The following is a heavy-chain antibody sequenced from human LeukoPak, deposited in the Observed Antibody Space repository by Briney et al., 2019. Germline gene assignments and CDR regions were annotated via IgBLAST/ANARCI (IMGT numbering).Heavy chain of an antibody. CDR2: IIPIFGTA. CDR1: GGTFSSYG. V-gene: IGHV1-69*05. Sequence: GSSVKVSCKAFGGTFSSYGISWVRQAPGQGLEWMGRIIPIFGTAYYAQKFQGRVTITTDESTSTAYMELSSLRSEDTAVYYCARGVGYGDNWFDSWGQGTLVTVSS. CDR3: ARGVGYGDNWFDS. D-gene: IGHD5-24*01. J-gene: IGHJ5*01.